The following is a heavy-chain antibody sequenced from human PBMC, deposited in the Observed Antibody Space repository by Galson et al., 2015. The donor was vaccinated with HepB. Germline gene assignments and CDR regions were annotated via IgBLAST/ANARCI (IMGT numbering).Heavy chain of an antibody. V-gene: IGHV4-31*03. Sequence: TLSLTCTVSGGSISSGGYYWSWIRQHPGKGLEWIGYIYYSGSTYYNPSLKSRVTISLDQPKNQFSLKLSSGTAADTAVYYGARLVVVPAAMGYYYYMDVWGKGTTVTVSS. D-gene: IGHD2-2*01. J-gene: IGHJ6*03. CDR2: IYYSGST. CDR3: ARLVVVPAAMGYYYYMDV. CDR1: GGSISSGGYY.